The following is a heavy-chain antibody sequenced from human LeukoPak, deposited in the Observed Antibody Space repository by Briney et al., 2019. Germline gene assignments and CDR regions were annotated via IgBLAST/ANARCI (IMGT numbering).Heavy chain of an antibody. J-gene: IGHJ4*02. CDR1: GGSISSYY. Sequence: SETLSLTCTVSGGSISSYYWSWIRQPPGKGLEWIGYIYYSGSTNYNPSLKSRVTISVDTSKNQFSLKLSSVTAADTAVYYCASGISGSYDLDYWGQGTLVTVSS. V-gene: IGHV4-59*01. D-gene: IGHD1-26*01. CDR2: IYYSGST. CDR3: ASGISGSYDLDY.